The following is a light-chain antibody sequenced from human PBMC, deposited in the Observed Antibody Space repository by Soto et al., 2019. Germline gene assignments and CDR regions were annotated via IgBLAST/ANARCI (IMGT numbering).Light chain of an antibody. V-gene: IGKV3-15*01. J-gene: IGKJ5*01. CDR3: QQYNNWHPIT. CDR2: GAS. CDR1: QSVSIK. Sequence: EILIAQSPATLSVSPGERPTLSWRASQSVSIKLAWYQQRPGQAPSLLIYGASTRATGIPARFSGSGSGAEFTLTISSLQSEDFAFYYCQQYNNWHPITFGQGTRLEI.